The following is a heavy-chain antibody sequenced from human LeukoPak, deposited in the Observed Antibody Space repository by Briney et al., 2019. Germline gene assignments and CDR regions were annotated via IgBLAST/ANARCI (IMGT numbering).Heavy chain of an antibody. Sequence: GGSLRLSCAASGFTFSSYAMHWVRQAPGKGLEWVAVISYDGSNKYYADSVKGRFTISRDNAKNSLYLQMNSLRAEDTALYYCAKDISAALYCSSTSCYRRKAFDYWGQGTLVTVSS. D-gene: IGHD2-2*01. CDR1: GFTFSSYA. J-gene: IGHJ4*02. V-gene: IGHV3-30*01. CDR2: ISYDGSNK. CDR3: AKDISAALYCSSTSCYRRKAFDY.